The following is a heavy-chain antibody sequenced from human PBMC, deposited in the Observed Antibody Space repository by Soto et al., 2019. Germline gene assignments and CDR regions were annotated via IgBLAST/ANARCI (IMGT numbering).Heavy chain of an antibody. V-gene: IGHV3-7*01. J-gene: IGHJ6*03. CDR1: GFTFSSYW. CDR3: ARDRYGDYDYYYYYMDV. Sequence: GGSLRLSCAASGFTFSSYWMSWVRQAPGKGLEWVANIKQDGSEKYYVDSVKGRFTISRDNAKNSLYLQMNSLRAEDTAVYYCARDRYGDYDYYYYYMDVWGKGTTVTVSS. D-gene: IGHD4-17*01. CDR2: IKQDGSEK.